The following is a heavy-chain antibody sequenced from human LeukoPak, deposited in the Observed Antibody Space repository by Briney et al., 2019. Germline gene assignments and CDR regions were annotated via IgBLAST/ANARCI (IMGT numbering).Heavy chain of an antibody. CDR1: GGSISSSSYY. CDR3: ARHVPKNPKLLWFGELSRLNWFDP. Sequence: SETLSLTCTVSGGSISSSSYYWGWIRQPPGKGLEWIGSIYYSGSTYYNPSLKSRVTISVDTSKKQFSLKLSSVTAADTAVYYCARHVPKNPKLLWFGELSRLNWFDPWGQGTLVTVSS. J-gene: IGHJ5*02. D-gene: IGHD3-10*01. CDR2: IYYSGST. V-gene: IGHV4-39*01.